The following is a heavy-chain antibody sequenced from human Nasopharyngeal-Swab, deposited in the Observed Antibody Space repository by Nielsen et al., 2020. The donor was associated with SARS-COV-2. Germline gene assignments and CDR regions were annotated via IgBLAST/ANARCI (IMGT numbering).Heavy chain of an antibody. V-gene: IGHV3-33*01. CDR3: ARDLFYLDY. CDR2: LWYDGSNK. CDR1: GFTFSSYG. D-gene: IGHD3-16*02. Sequence: SLNTSCASSGFTFSSYGMHWGRQAPGTGMEWVAVLWYDGSNKYYAESVKGRFTISRDNSKNTLYLQMNSLRAEDTAVYYCARDLFYLDYWGQGTLVTVSS. J-gene: IGHJ4*02.